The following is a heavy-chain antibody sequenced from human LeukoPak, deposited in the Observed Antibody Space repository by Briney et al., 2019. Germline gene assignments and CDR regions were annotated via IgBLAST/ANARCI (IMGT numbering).Heavy chain of an antibody. V-gene: IGHV1-18*01. CDR3: ARDEMIVVVNRYYGMDV. CDR1: GYTFTSYG. J-gene: IGHJ6*02. Sequence: ASVKVSCKASGYTFTSYGISWVRQAPGQGLEWMGWISAYNGNTNYAQKLRGRVTMTTDTSTSTAYMELRSLRSDDTAVYYCARDEMIVVVNRYYGMDVWGQGTTVTVSS. CDR2: ISAYNGNT. D-gene: IGHD3-22*01.